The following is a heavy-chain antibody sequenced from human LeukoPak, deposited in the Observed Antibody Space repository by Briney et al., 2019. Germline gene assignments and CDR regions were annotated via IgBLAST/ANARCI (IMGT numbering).Heavy chain of an antibody. CDR1: GFTFSSYA. J-gene: IGHJ4*02. CDR2: ISGSGGST. Sequence: GGSLRLSCAASGFTFSSYAMSWVRQAPGKGLEWVSAISGSGGSTYYADSVKGRFTISRDNSKNTLYLQMNSLRAEDTAVYYCAGNYYDSSGYYNPTFDYWGQGTLVTVSS. V-gene: IGHV3-23*01. D-gene: IGHD3-22*01. CDR3: AGNYYDSSGYYNPTFDY.